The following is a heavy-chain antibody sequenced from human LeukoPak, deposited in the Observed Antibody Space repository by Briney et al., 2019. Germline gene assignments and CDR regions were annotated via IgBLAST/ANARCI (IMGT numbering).Heavy chain of an antibody. Sequence: ASVKVSCKASGYTFTSYDINWVRQATGQGLEWMGWMNPNSDNTGYAQKFQGRVTMTRDTSINTAYMELSSLRSEDTAVYYCARDYGGNSGWFDPWGQGTLVTVSS. D-gene: IGHD4-23*01. CDR3: ARDYGGNSGWFDP. J-gene: IGHJ5*02. CDR1: GYTFTSYD. V-gene: IGHV1-8*01. CDR2: MNPNSDNT.